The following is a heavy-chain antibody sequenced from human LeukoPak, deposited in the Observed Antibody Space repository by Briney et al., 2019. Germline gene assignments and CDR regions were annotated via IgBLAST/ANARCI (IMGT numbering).Heavy chain of an antibody. J-gene: IGHJ6*03. Sequence: GGSLRLSCAASGFTFSDYYMSWIRQAPGKGLEWVSYISSSGSTIYYADSVKGRFTISRDNSKNTLYLQMNSLRAEDTAVYYCAKDYSNYAYYYYMDVWGKGTTVTVSS. CDR1: GFTFSDYY. D-gene: IGHD4-11*01. V-gene: IGHV3-11*01. CDR2: ISSSGSTI. CDR3: AKDYSNYAYYYYMDV.